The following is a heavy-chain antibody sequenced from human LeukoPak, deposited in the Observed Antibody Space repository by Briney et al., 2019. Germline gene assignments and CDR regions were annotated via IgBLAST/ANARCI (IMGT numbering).Heavy chain of an antibody. CDR1: GFTFSNYG. CDR3: AKDSGHYSSGWYYFDY. J-gene: IGHJ4*02. Sequence: PGGSLRLSCGASGFTFSNYGMLWVRQAPGKGLDWVAFIRYDGNNKLYADSVKGRFTISRDNSKNTLYLQMNSLRAEDTAVYYCAKDSGHYSSGWYYFDYWGQGTLVTVSS. CDR2: IRYDGNNK. V-gene: IGHV3-30*02. D-gene: IGHD6-19*01.